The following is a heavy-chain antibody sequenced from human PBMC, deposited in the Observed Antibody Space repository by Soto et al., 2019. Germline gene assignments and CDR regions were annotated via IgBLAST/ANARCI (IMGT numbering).Heavy chain of an antibody. Sequence: SETLSITCAVYGGSFSGYYWSWIRQPPGKGLEWIGEINPSGSTNYHPSLKSRVTTSVDTSKNQFSLKLNFVTAADTALYYCARGREQWLVDAFDIWGQGTMVTVSS. CDR2: INPSGST. CDR3: ARGREQWLVDAFDI. D-gene: IGHD6-19*01. CDR1: GGSFSGYY. J-gene: IGHJ3*02. V-gene: IGHV4-34*01.